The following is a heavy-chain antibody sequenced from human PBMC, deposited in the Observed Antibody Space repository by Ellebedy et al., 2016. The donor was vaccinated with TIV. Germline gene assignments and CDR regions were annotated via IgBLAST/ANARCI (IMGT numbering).Heavy chain of an antibody. J-gene: IGHJ4*02. CDR1: GFTFSNFW. Sequence: GGSLRLXXVASGFTFSNFWMNWVRQAPGKGLELVATIKQDGSERSYVASVKGRFTISRDNAKNSVYLQINGLRAEDTAVYYCARGEWDLLAFDYWGQGTQVTISS. CDR2: IKQDGSER. D-gene: IGHD1-26*01. V-gene: IGHV3-7*01. CDR3: ARGEWDLLAFDY.